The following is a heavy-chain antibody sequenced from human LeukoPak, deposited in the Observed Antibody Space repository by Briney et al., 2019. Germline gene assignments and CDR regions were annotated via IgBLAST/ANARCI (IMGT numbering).Heavy chain of an antibody. V-gene: IGHV3-48*02. J-gene: IGHJ4*02. CDR2: ISSSSSTI. CDR3: ARGGYDFWSGYLGGGPYYFDY. Sequence: GGSLRLSCAASGFTFSSYSMNWVRQAPGKGLEWVSYISSSSSTIYYADSVKGRFTISRDNAKNSLYLQMNSLRDEDPAVYYCARGGYDFWSGYLGGGPYYFDYWGQGTLVTVSS. CDR1: GFTFSSYS. D-gene: IGHD3-3*01.